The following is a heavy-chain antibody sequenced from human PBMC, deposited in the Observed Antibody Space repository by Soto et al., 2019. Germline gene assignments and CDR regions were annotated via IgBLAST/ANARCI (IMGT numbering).Heavy chain of an antibody. CDR2: ISYDGSNK. D-gene: IGHD2-2*01. V-gene: IGHV3-30-3*01. Sequence: QVQLVESGGGVVQPGRSLRLSCAASGFTFSSYAMHWVRQAPGKGLEWVAVISYDGSNKYYADSVKGRFTISRDNSKNTLYLQMNSLRAEDTAVYYCARDHCSSTSCRGMDVWGQGTTVTVSS. J-gene: IGHJ6*02. CDR3: ARDHCSSTSCRGMDV. CDR1: GFTFSSYA.